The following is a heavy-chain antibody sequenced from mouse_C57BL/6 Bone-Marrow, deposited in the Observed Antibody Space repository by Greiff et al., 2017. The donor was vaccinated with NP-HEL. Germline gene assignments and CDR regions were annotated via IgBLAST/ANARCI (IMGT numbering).Heavy chain of an antibody. CDR1: GYTFTDYY. CDR2: INPNNGGT. Sequence: VQLQQSGPELVKPGASVKISCKASGYTFTDYYMNWVKQSHGKSLEWIGDINPNNGGTSYNQKFKGKATLTVDKSSSTAYMELRSLTSEDSAVYYCARSYYYGSSCLDYWGQGTTLTVSA. V-gene: IGHV1-26*01. J-gene: IGHJ2*01. CDR3: ARSYYYGSSCLDY. D-gene: IGHD1-1*01.